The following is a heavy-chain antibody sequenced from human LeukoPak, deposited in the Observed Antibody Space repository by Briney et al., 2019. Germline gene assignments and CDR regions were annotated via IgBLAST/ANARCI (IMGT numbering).Heavy chain of an antibody. D-gene: IGHD2-2*01. CDR3: AKGPLRGTAAAIDY. Sequence: GGSLRLSCAASGFTFNNYGMHGVRKAPAKGLEWGAVISYDGRNKHYPDSVKGRFTISRDISTDTLWLQMDSLRTEDTAVYYCAKGPLRGTAAAIDYWGQGTLVTVSS. CDR2: ISYDGRNK. J-gene: IGHJ4*02. V-gene: IGHV3-30*18. CDR1: GFTFNNYG.